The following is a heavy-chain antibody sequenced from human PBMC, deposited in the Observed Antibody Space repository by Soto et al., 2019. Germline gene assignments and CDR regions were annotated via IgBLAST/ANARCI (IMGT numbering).Heavy chain of an antibody. V-gene: IGHV3-7*01. CDR2: IKRDGSDI. Sequence: EVQLVESGGGLVQPGGSLRLSCAASGFTFSSYWMNWVRQAPGKGLEWVANIKRDGSDIFYVDSVRGRFTISRDNARNSLFLQMNSLTAEDTAIYYCARDRGDYWKVTGAVDLWGQGTLVTVSS. CDR3: ARDRGDYWKVTGAVDL. J-gene: IGHJ3*01. D-gene: IGHD3-3*01. CDR1: GFTFSSYW.